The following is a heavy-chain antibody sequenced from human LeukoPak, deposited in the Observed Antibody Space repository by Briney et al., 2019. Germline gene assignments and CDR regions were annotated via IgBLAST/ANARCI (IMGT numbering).Heavy chain of an antibody. D-gene: IGHD4-17*01. CDR2: IHTSGDT. J-gene: IGHJ5*02. Sequence: SLRLSCAASGLTGSHNYVSWVRQAPGKGLEWVSAIHTSGDTCYADSVKGRFTISRDTSKNTLYLQINSLRVEDTAVYYCIVFGDSNHWGQGTLVTVSS. CDR3: IVFGDSNH. V-gene: IGHV3-53*01. CDR1: GLTGSHNY.